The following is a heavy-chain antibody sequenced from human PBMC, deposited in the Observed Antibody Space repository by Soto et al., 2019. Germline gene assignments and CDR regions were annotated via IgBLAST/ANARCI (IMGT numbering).Heavy chain of an antibody. CDR1: GFTFSSYS. D-gene: IGHD2-2*01. CDR2: LMSAGNTI. Sequence: PGGSLRLSCAASGFTFSSYSMNWVRQAPGKGLEWISYLMSAGNTIYIYYADSVKGRFTISRDNAKNSLYLQMNSLRDDDTAVYYCVRDQHYAFDYWGQGSLVTVSS. V-gene: IGHV3-21*05. CDR3: VRDQHYAFDY. J-gene: IGHJ4*02.